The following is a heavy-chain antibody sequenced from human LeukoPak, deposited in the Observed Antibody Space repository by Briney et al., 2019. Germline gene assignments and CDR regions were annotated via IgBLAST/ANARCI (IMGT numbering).Heavy chain of an antibody. CDR1: GGSISSYY. V-gene: IGHV4-4*07. CDR3: ARDHKRRDFWSGYYYYMDV. D-gene: IGHD3-3*01. J-gene: IGHJ6*03. CDR2: IYTSGST. Sequence: SETLSLTCTVSGGSISSYYWSWIRQPAGKGLEWIGRIYTSGSTNYNPSLKSRVTISVDTSKNQFSLKLSSVTAADTAVYYCARDHKRRDFWSGYYYYMDVWGKGTTVTVSS.